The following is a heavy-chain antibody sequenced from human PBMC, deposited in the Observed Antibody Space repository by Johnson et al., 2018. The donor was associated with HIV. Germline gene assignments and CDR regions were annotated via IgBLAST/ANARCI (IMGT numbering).Heavy chain of an antibody. CDR3: ARATTSKDHAFDI. D-gene: IGHD1-14*01. Sequence: QMQLVESGGGVVKPGRSLRLSCAASGFTFSSYAMHWVRQAPGKGLEWVAVISDDGRNKYYADSVRGRFTISRDHSKNTLYLQMNSLRVEDKAVFYCARATTSKDHAFDIWGQGTMVTVSS. V-gene: IGHV3-30*14. CDR2: ISDDGRNK. CDR1: GFTFSSYA. J-gene: IGHJ3*02.